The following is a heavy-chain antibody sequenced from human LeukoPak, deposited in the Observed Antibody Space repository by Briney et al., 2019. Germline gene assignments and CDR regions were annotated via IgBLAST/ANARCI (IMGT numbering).Heavy chain of an antibody. CDR2: IKPNSGGT. J-gene: IGHJ4*02. CDR3: ARDRAVATIGGVDY. Sequence: ASVKVSCKASGYTFTGYYMHWVRQAPGQGLEWMGWIKPNSGGTNYAQKFQGRVTMTRDTSISTANMELSRLRSDDTAVYYCARDRAVATIGGVDYWGQGTLVTVSS. V-gene: IGHV1-2*02. D-gene: IGHD5-12*01. CDR1: GYTFTGYY.